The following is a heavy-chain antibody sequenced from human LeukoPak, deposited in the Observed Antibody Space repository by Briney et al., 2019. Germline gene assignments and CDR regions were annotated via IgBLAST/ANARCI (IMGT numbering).Heavy chain of an antibody. CDR3: ATGPVFYFDY. CDR1: GYTLTELS. Sequence: ASVKVSCKVSGYTLTELSMHWVRQAPGKGLEWMGGFDPEDGETIYAQKFQGRVTITEDTSTDTAYMELSSLRSEDTAVYYCATGPVFYFDYWGQGTLVTVSS. V-gene: IGHV1-24*01. CDR2: FDPEDGET. J-gene: IGHJ4*02.